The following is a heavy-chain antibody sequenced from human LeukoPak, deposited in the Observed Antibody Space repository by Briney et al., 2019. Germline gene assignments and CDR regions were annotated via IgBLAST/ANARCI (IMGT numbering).Heavy chain of an antibody. Sequence: PGRSLRLSCAASGFTFSSYGMHWVRQAPGKGLEWVAVISYDGSNKYYADSVKGRFTISRDNSKNTLYLQMNSLRAEDAAVYYCAKDLITYDSSGFFDYWGQGTLVTVSS. CDR3: AKDLITYDSSGFFDY. J-gene: IGHJ4*02. CDR1: GFTFSSYG. V-gene: IGHV3-30*18. CDR2: ISYDGSNK. D-gene: IGHD3-22*01.